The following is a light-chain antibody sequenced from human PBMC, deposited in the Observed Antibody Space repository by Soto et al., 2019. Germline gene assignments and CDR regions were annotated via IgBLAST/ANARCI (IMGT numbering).Light chain of an antibody. CDR2: GAS. J-gene: IGKJ4*01. CDR3: LQDDNYPLT. Sequence: AIQMTQSPSSLSASVGDRVTITCRASQAIRNNLAWYQQEPGKAPKLLIYGASNLQSGVPSRFSGSGSGTDFTLTFSSLQPEDFATYYCLQDDNYPLTFGGGTKVDIK. CDR1: QAIRNN. V-gene: IGKV1-6*01.